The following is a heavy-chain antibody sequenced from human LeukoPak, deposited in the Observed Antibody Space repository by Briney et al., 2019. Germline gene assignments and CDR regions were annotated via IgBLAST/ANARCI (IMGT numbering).Heavy chain of an antibody. CDR1: GDSVSSNSAA. Sequence: PSQTLSLTCAISGDSVSSNSAAWNWIRQSPSRGLEWLGRTYYRSKWYNDYAVSVKSRITINPDTSKNQFSLQLNSVTPEDTAVYYCARGLYRARYYYYYGMDVWGQGTTVTVSS. CDR2: TYYRSKWYN. CDR3: ARGLYRARYYYYYGMDV. D-gene: IGHD1-26*01. J-gene: IGHJ6*02. V-gene: IGHV6-1*01.